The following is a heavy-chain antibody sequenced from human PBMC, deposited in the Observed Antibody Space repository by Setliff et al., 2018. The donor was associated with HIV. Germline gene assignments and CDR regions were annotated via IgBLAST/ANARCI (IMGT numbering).Heavy chain of an antibody. J-gene: IGHJ4*02. Sequence: KPSETLSLTCNVSGGSISGYYWGWIRQPPGKGLEWVGTIYQNGNTYYSPSLESRVSVSMDMSRNQFSVKLNSATAADTAVYYCARQAWHYDRDGYFIDYWGQGKLVTVSS. CDR2: IYQNGNT. CDR3: ARQAWHYDRDGYFIDY. CDR1: GGSISGYY. V-gene: IGHV4-59*08. D-gene: IGHD3-22*01.